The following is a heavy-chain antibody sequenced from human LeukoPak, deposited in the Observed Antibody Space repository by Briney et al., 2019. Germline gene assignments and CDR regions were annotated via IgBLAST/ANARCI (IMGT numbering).Heavy chain of an antibody. Sequence: GGSLGLSCAASGFTFSSYAMSWVRQAPGKGLEWVSAISGSGDSTYYADSVKGRFTISRDNSKNTLYLQMNSLRAEDTAVYYCAKERIAVAGALCAYWGQGTLVTVSS. V-gene: IGHV3-23*01. CDR3: AKERIAVAGALCAY. J-gene: IGHJ4*02. D-gene: IGHD6-19*01. CDR1: GFTFSSYA. CDR2: ISGSGDST.